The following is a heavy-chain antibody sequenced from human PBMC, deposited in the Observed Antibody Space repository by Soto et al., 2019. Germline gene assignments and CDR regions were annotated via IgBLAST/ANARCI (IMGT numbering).Heavy chain of an antibody. J-gene: IGHJ4*02. D-gene: IGHD4-17*01. CDR3: ARDRWGDYGSIDY. CDR2: INPNSGGT. Sequence: ASVKVSCKASGYTFTGYYMHWVRQAPGQGLEWMGWINPNSGGTNYAQKLQGRVTMTTDTSTSTAYMELRSLRSDDTAVYYCARDRWGDYGSIDYWGQGTLVTVSS. CDR1: GYTFTGYY. V-gene: IGHV1-2*02.